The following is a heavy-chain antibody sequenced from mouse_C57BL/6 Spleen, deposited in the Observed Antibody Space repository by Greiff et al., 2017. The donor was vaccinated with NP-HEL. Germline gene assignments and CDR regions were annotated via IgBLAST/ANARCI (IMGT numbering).Heavy chain of an antibody. D-gene: IGHD1-1*01. V-gene: IGHV1-53*01. Sequence: QVQLQQPGTELVKPGASVKLSCKASGYTFTSYWMHWVKQRPGQGLEWIGNINPSNGGHNYNEKFKSTATLTVDKSSSTAYMQLSTPTSQDSAVYYCARTLYYYGSSHYAMDYWGQGTSVTVSS. CDR3: ARTLYYYGSSHYAMDY. J-gene: IGHJ4*01. CDR1: GYTFTSYW. CDR2: INPSNGGH.